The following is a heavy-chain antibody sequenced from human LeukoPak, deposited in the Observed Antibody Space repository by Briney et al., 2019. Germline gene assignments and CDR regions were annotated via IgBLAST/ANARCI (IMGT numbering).Heavy chain of an antibody. V-gene: IGHV3-53*05. CDR1: GFTVSNNY. J-gene: IGHJ4*02. Sequence: GGSLRLSCAASGFTVSNNYMSWVRQAPGKGLEWVSVIYSGDNTYYADSVKGRFTISRDNSKNTLYLQMHSLRAEDTAVYYCAKDNVAAAGRYFDYWGQGTLVTVSS. CDR2: IYSGDNT. D-gene: IGHD6-13*01. CDR3: AKDNVAAAGRYFDY.